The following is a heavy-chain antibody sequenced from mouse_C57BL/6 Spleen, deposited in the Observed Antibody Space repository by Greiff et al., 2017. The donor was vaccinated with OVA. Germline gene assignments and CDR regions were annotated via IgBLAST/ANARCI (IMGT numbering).Heavy chain of an antibody. Sequence: EVQRVESGGGLVQPGGSLKLSCAASGFTFSDYGMAWVRQAPRKGPEWVAFISNLAYSIYYADTVTGRFTISRENAKNTLYLEMSSLRSESTAMYYCARHYYGSSYYYAMDYWGQGTSVTVSA. V-gene: IGHV5-15*01. CDR2: ISNLAYSI. J-gene: IGHJ4*01. D-gene: IGHD1-1*01. CDR3: ARHYYGSSYYYAMDY. CDR1: GFTFSDYG.